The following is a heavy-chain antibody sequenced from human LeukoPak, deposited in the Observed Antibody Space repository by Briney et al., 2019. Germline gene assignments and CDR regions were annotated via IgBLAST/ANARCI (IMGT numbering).Heavy chain of an antibody. V-gene: IGHV3-23*01. CDR3: ARGFYREMDS. Sequence: SGGSLRLSCEASAFTFSSYVMSWVRQAPGKGLEWVSAISGSGGSTYYADSVKGRFTISRDNVKNTLYLQMNSLRAEDTGIYYCARGFYREMDSWGQGTLVTVSS. J-gene: IGHJ4*02. CDR2: ISGSGGST. D-gene: IGHD4-11*01. CDR1: AFTFSSYV.